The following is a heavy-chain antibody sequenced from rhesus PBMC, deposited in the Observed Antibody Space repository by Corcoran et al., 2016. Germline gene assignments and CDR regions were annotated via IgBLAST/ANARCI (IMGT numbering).Heavy chain of an antibody. CDR1: GYTFTDSY. Sequence: EVQLVQSGAEVKKPGASVKISCKASGYTFTDSYLHWVRQAPGKGLEGSGRVDQENEEAIHAQKYQDRDTITAYTSTDTAYMELSSLRSEDTAVYYCATQVGTAPLGYWGQGVLVTVSS. D-gene: IGHD5-24*01. CDR3: ATQVGTAPLGY. CDR2: VDQENEEA. V-gene: IGHV1-111*02. J-gene: IGHJ4*01.